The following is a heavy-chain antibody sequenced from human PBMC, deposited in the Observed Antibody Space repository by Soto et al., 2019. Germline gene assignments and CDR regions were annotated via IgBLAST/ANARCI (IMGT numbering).Heavy chain of an antibody. Sequence: EVQLVECGGGLVQPGGSLRLSCAASGFTFSSYSMNWVRQAPGKGLEWVSYISSSSSTIYYTDSVKGRFTISRENAENSTYLQMNIMSAEDTTVYYSTRTRRSGREAFDLWGQGTMVNVSS. CDR2: ISSSSSTI. CDR3: TRTRRSGREAFDL. CDR1: GFTFSSYS. J-gene: IGHJ3*01. V-gene: IGHV3-48*01. D-gene: IGHD1-26*01.